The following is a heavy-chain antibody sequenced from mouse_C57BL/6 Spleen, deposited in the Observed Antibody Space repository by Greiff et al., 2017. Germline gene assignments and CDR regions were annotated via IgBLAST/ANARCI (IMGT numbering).Heavy chain of an antibody. CDR1: GFSLNNYC. J-gene: IGHJ4*01. V-gene: IGHV2-9*01. CDR3: AKHDGYSFAMDG. CDR2: IWGGGST. D-gene: IGHD2-3*01. Sequence: VKLLESVPGLVAPSQSLSISCTASGFSLNNYCVDWVRQPPGKGLEWLGVIWGGGSTNYNSALMSRLGISKDNSKSQVFLKMNGLQTNDTAVNYCAKHDGYSFAMDGWGQGPSVTVSS.